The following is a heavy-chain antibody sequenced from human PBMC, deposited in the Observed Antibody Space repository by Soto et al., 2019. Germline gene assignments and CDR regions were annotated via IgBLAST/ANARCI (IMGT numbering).Heavy chain of an antibody. D-gene: IGHD5-12*01. CDR1: GDTFTIFA. CDR2: IIPTIGTT. CDR3: ARDLGSGYDPGDY. V-gene: IGHV1-69*12. J-gene: IGHJ4*02. Sequence: QVQLVQSGAEVKKPGSSVKVSCKASGDTFTIFAISWVRQAPGQGLEWMGGIIPTIGTTNYAQRFQGRITITGEESTGTAYMELSSLKSEDTAVYYGARDLGSGYDPGDYWGQGTLVTVSS.